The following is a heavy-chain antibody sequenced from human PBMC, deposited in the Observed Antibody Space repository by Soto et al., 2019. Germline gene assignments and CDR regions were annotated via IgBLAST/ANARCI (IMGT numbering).Heavy chain of an antibody. Sequence: GASVKVSCKASGYTFTSYAMHWVRQAPGQRLEWMGWINAGNGNTKYSQKFQGRVTITRDTSASTAYMELSSLRSEDTAVYYCARDLNPYCSSTSCYGPPYGMDVWGQGTTVTVSS. D-gene: IGHD2-2*01. CDR1: GYTFTSYA. J-gene: IGHJ6*02. CDR2: INAGNGNT. CDR3: ARDLNPYCSSTSCYGPPYGMDV. V-gene: IGHV1-3*01.